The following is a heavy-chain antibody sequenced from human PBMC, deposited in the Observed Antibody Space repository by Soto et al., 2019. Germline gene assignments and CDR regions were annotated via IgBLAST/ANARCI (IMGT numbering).Heavy chain of an antibody. CDR3: ARTDLPDNYYDSSGYYPSLDY. Sequence: GGSLRLSCAASGFTFSSNSMSWVRQAPGKGLEWVAVISYDGSNKYYADSVKGRFTISRDNSKNTLYLQMNSLRAEDTAVYYCARTDLPDNYYDSSGYYPSLDYWGQGTLVTVSS. CDR1: GFTFSSNS. J-gene: IGHJ4*02. CDR2: ISYDGSNK. V-gene: IGHV3-30-3*01. D-gene: IGHD3-22*01.